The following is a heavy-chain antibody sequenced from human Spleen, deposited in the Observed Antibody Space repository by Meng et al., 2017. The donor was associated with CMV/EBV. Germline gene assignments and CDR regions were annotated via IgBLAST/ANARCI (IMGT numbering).Heavy chain of an antibody. J-gene: IGHJ6*02. CDR3: ARDSSYDFWSGSPDV. D-gene: IGHD3-3*01. Sequence: GESLKISCAASGFTFSSYAMSWVRQAPGKGLEWVSGSSGSGGSTYYADSVKGRFTISRDKSKNTLYLQMNSLTAEDTAVYYCARDSSYDFWSGSPDVWGQGTTVTVSS. V-gene: IGHV3-23*01. CDR1: GFTFSSYA. CDR2: SSGSGGST.